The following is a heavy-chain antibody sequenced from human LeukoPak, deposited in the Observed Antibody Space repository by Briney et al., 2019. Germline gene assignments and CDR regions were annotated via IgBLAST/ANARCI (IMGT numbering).Heavy chain of an antibody. D-gene: IGHD3-22*01. V-gene: IGHV3-11*04. Sequence: PGGSLRLSCAASGFTFTDFYMSWIRQAPGRGLEWISYISSSGSPIYYADSVKGRFTISRDNAKDSMYLQMNSLRAEDTAVYFCARAPYYYDSSGDFAKMPYAFDIWGQGTMVTVSS. CDR3: ARAPYYYDSSGDFAKMPYAFDI. CDR2: ISSSGSPI. CDR1: GFTFTDFY. J-gene: IGHJ3*02.